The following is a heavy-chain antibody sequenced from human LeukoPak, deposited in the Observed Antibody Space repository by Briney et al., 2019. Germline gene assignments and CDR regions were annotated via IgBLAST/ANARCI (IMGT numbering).Heavy chain of an antibody. CDR1: GFTFSSYA. J-gene: IGHJ4*02. V-gene: IGHV3-23*01. Sequence: GGSLRLSCAAFGFTFSSYAMSWVRQAPGKGLEWVSAISGSGGSTYYADSVKGRFTISRDNSKNTLYLQMNSLRAEDTAVYYCAKDRNYYDSSGYDDYWGQGTLVTVSS. CDR2: ISGSGGST. D-gene: IGHD3-22*01. CDR3: AKDRNYYDSSGYDDY.